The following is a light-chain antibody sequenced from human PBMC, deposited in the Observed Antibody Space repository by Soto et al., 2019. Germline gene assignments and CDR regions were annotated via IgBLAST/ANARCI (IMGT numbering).Light chain of an antibody. J-gene: IGKJ3*01. Sequence: DIQMTQSPTSLSASVGDRVTITCRASQGIRNFVAWYQQKPGKAPKLLIYAASTLQSGVPSRFSGRGSGTDFTLTIDALQSEDVATYSGKKYSSGLVFGPGTKVEIK. V-gene: IGKV1-27*01. CDR3: KKYSSGLV. CDR2: AAS. CDR1: QGIRNF.